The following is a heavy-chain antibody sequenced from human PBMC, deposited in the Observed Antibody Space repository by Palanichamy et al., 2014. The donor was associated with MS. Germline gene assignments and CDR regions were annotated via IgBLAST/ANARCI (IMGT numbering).Heavy chain of an antibody. CDR2: IYGDAAT. CDR3: AKCRLNYGDYEY. CDR1: GFSINGNY. Sequence: VQLVESGGGLTXPGGSLRLSCAASGFSINGNYISWVRQAPGKGLEWVSVIYGDAATDYADSVRGRFTISRDTSQNTVYLQLNSLRAEDTAVYYCAKCRLNYGDYEYWGQGTLVTVSS. D-gene: IGHD4-17*01. V-gene: IGHV3-53*01. J-gene: IGHJ4*02.